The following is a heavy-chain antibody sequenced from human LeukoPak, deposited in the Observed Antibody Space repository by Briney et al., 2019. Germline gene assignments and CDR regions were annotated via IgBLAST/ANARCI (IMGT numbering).Heavy chain of an antibody. Sequence: GGSLRLSCAASGFTFSSYAMHWVRQAPGKGLEWVSVIYSGGSTYYADSVKGRFTISRDNSKNTLYLQMNSLRAEDTAVYYCARQWELTEPFDYWGQGTLVTVSS. J-gene: IGHJ4*02. CDR1: GFTFSSYA. CDR3: ARQWELTEPFDY. V-gene: IGHV3-66*04. CDR2: IYSGGST. D-gene: IGHD1-26*01.